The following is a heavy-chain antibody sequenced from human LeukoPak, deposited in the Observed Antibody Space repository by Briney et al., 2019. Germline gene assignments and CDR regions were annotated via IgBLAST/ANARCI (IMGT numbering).Heavy chain of an antibody. CDR3: ARDPQGYSSSWFDY. V-gene: IGHV3-23*01. CDR2: LTSSGGTT. D-gene: IGHD6-13*01. CDR1: GFTFSNYA. Sequence: PGGSLRLSCAASGFTFSNYAMSWVRQAPGRGLEWVSGLTSSGGTTYYADSLKGRFTISRDNAKNSLYLQMNSLRAEDTAVYYCARDPQGYSSSWFDYWGQGTLVTVSS. J-gene: IGHJ5*01.